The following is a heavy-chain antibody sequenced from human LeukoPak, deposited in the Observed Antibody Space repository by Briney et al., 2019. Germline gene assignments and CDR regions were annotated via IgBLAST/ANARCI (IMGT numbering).Heavy chain of an antibody. CDR1: GYTFTSYD. V-gene: IGHV1-8*01. D-gene: IGHD2-2*02. Sequence: ASVKVSCKASGYTFTSYDINWVRQATGQGLEWMGWMNPNSGNTGYAQKFQGRVTMTRNTSISTAYMELSSLRSEDTAVYYCARGRYCSSTSCYKGQGGGVFDWFDPWGQGTLVTVSS. J-gene: IGHJ5*02. CDR3: ARGRYCSSTSCYKGQGGGVFDWFDP. CDR2: MNPNSGNT.